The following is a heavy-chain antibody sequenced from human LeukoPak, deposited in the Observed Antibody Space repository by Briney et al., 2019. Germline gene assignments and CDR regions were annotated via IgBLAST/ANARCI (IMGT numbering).Heavy chain of an antibody. D-gene: IGHD3-10*01. CDR3: AKDRDPYDYGSGSYYNGVFDY. CDR1: GFTFSNYG. Sequence: GGSLRLSCAASGFTFSNYGMAWVRPVPGQGLQWVSAISDSGSSTYYTDSVKGRFTISRDNSKNTLYLQMSSLRAEDTAVYYCAKDRDPYDYGSGSYYNGVFDYWGQGTLVTVSS. V-gene: IGHV3-23*01. CDR2: ISDSGSST. J-gene: IGHJ4*02.